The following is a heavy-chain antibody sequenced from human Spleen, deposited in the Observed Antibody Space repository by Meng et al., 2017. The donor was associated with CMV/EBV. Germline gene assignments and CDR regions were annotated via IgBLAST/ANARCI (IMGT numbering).Heavy chain of an antibody. CDR1: GYTLTSYY. V-gene: IGHV1-2*02. CDR3: VRDCGGNCYDAFDI. Sequence: ASVKVSCKASGYTLTSYYIHWVRQAPGQGLEWMGWINPNHGGTNYAQKFQGRVTMTRDTSISTAYMELSSLRSDDTAVYYRVRDCGGNCYDAFDIWGQGTMVTVSS. D-gene: IGHD2-21*02. J-gene: IGHJ3*02. CDR2: INPNHGGT.